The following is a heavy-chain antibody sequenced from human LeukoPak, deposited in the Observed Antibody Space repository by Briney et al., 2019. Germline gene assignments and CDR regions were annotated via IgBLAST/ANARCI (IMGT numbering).Heavy chain of an antibody. CDR1: GYTFTSYA. D-gene: IGHD3-10*01. V-gene: IGHV1-3*01. CDR2: INAGNGNT. Sequence: GSVRVSCKASGYTFTSYAMHGVRQAPGQRLEWMGWINAGNGNTKYSQKFQGRVTITRDTSASTAYMELSSLRSEDTAVYYCARGIYYYGSGSYYNVPFDYWGQGTLVTVSS. CDR3: ARGIYYYGSGSYYNVPFDY. J-gene: IGHJ4*02.